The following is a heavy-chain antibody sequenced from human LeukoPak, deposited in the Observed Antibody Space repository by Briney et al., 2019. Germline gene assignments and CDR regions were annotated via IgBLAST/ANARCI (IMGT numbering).Heavy chain of an antibody. CDR3: ARLRLDGVSSGIDY. Sequence: GESLKISCQGPGYSFTRNWIGWVRQMPGKGLEWMGIIYPGDSDTRYSPSFQGQVTISADKSISTAYLQWSSLKASDTAMYYCARLRLDGVSSGIDYWGQGTLVTVSS. V-gene: IGHV5-51*01. D-gene: IGHD3-16*01. CDR2: IYPGDSDT. CDR1: GYSFTRNW. J-gene: IGHJ4*02.